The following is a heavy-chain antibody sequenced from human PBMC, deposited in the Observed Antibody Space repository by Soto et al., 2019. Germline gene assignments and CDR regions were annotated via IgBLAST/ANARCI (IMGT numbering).Heavy chain of an antibody. Sequence: SETLSLTCSVSGASVSRNNYYWGWIRQPPGKGLEWVGGFYYSGSTYYNPSLKSRVTISAETSKNQFSLKVTSVTAADTAIYYCASAMYNWNPWFDPWGQGTLVTVSS. J-gene: IGHJ5*02. CDR1: GASVSRNNYY. D-gene: IGHD1-20*01. CDR3: ASAMYNWNPWFDP. V-gene: IGHV4-39*01. CDR2: FYYSGST.